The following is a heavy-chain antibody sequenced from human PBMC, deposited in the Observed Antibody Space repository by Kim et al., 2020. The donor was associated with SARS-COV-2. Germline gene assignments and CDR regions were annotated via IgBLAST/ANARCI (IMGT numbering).Heavy chain of an antibody. CDR3: ARDRISGWYLGTIFDY. V-gene: IGHV3-48*03. D-gene: IGHD6-19*01. Sequence: DSVKGRFTISRDNAKNSLYLQMNSLRAEDTAVYYCARDRISGWYLGTIFDYWGQGTLVTVSS. J-gene: IGHJ4*02.